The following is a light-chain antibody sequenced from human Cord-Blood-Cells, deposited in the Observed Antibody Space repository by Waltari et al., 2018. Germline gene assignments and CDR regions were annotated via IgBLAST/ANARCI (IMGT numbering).Light chain of an antibody. V-gene: IGKV3-15*01. CDR1: QSVSSN. CDR2: GAS. J-gene: IGKJ4*01. CDR3: QQYNNWPPLT. Sequence: EIVLTHSPATLSVSPGERATLSRRASQSVSSNLAWYQQKPGQAPRLLIYGASTRATGIPARFSGSGSGTEFTLTISSLQSEDFAVYYCQQYNNWPPLTFGGGTKVEIK.